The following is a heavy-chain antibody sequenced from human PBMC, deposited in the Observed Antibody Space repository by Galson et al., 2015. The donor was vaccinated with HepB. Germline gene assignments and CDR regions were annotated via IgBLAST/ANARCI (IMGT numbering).Heavy chain of an antibody. J-gene: IGHJ4*02. CDR2: IKQDGSEK. CDR1: GFTFSSYW. CDR3: AKDRQSPRGNYFDY. Sequence: SLRLSCAASGFTFSSYWMSWVRQAPGKGLEWVANIKQDGSEKYYVDSVKGRFTISRDNSKNTLYLQMNSLRAEDTAVYYCAKDRQSPRGNYFDYWGQGTLVTVSS. D-gene: IGHD3-16*01. V-gene: IGHV3-7*01.